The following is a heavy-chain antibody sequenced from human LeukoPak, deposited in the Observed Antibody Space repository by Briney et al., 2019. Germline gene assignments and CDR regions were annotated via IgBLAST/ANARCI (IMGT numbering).Heavy chain of an antibody. V-gene: IGHV3-30-3*01. J-gene: IGHJ4*02. CDR2: ISYDGSNK. Sequence: PGRSLRLSCAVSGFTPSSYAMHWVRQAPGKGLEWVAVISYDGSNKYYADSVKGRFTISRDNSKNTLYLQMNSLRAEDTAVYYCARAVAGTSFTNWGQGTLVTVSS. CDR3: ARAVAGTSFTN. CDR1: GFTPSSYA. D-gene: IGHD6-19*01.